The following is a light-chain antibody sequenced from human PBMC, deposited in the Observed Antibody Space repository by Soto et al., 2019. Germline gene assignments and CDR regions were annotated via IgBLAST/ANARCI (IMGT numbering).Light chain of an antibody. CDR1: QSVSSN. CDR2: GAS. Sequence: DIVMTQSPATLSVSPGEIATLSCRAIQSVSSNLAWFQQKPGQAPRLLIYGASTRDTGIPARFTGSGSGTDFTLTINRVEPEDFAVYFCQQYAGSPRTFGQGTKVEIK. J-gene: IGKJ1*01. V-gene: IGKV3-15*01. CDR3: QQYAGSPRT.